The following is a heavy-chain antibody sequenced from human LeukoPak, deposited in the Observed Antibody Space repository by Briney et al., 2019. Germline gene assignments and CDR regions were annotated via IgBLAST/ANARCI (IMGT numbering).Heavy chain of an antibody. J-gene: IGHJ4*02. CDR3: ARDPGEYSSSRLFDY. D-gene: IGHD6-6*01. V-gene: IGHV1-2*02. CDR2: INPNSGGT. CDR1: GYTFTGYY. Sequence: ASVKVSCKASGYTFTGYYMHWVRQAPGQGLEWMGWINPNSGGTNYAQKFQGRVTMTRDTSISTAYMELSRLRSDDTAVYYCARDPGEYSSSRLFDYWGQGTLVTVSS.